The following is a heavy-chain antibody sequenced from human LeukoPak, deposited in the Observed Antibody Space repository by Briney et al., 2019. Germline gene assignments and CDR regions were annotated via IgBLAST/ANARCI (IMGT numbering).Heavy chain of an antibody. CDR1: GFTFSSYG. CDR2: ISYDGTNK. V-gene: IGHV3-33*01. Sequence: HPGGSLRLSCAASGFTFSSYGIHWVRQAPGKGLEWVALISYDGTNKYYADSVKGRFTISRDNSKNTLYLQMNSLRAEDTAVYYCARDRGTRALDYWGQGTLVTVSS. J-gene: IGHJ4*02. D-gene: IGHD1-14*01. CDR3: ARDRGTRALDY.